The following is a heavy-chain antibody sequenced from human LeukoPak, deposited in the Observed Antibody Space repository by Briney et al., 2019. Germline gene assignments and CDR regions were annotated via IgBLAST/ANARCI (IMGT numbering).Heavy chain of an antibody. J-gene: IGHJ4*02. CDR2: ISGSGGST. V-gene: IGHV3-23*01. CDR3: AKDQGHVDY. CDR1: GFTFSSYA. Sequence: GGSLRLSCAASGFTFSSYAMSWVRQAPGKGVEWVSAISGSGGSTYYADSVKGRFTISRDNSKNTLYPQINSLRAEDTAVYYCAKDQGHVDYWGQGTLVTVSS.